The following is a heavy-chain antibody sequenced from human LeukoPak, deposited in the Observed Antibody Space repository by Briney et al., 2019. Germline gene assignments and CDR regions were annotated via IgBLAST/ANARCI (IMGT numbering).Heavy chain of an antibody. CDR3: ARDSLAVAGNDPACFDY. V-gene: IGHV3-30*04. J-gene: IGHJ4*02. D-gene: IGHD6-19*01. Sequence: GGSLRLSCAASGFTFSSYAMHWVRQAPGKGLEWVAVISYDGSNKYYADSMKGRFTISRDNSKNTLYLQMNSLRAEDTAVYYCARDSLAVAGNDPACFDYWGQGTLVTVSS. CDR1: GFTFSSYA. CDR2: ISYDGSNK.